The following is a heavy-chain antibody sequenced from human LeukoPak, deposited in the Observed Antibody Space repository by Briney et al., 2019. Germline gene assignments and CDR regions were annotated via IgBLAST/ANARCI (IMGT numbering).Heavy chain of an antibody. CDR1: GFTVSSNY. CDR2: IYSGGST. Sequence: PGGSLRLSCAASGFTVSSNYMSWVRQAPGKGLEWVSVIYSGGSTYYADSVKGRFTAPRDISKNTLYLQMNSQRAEDTAVYYCATGYGGDSYYFDYWGQGTLVTVSS. V-gene: IGHV3-53*01. D-gene: IGHD4-23*01. CDR3: ATGYGGDSYYFDY. J-gene: IGHJ4*02.